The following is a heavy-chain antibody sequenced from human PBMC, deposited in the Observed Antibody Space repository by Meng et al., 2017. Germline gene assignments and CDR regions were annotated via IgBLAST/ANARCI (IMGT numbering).Heavy chain of an antibody. Sequence: QVQLQPCGPGVLKPSETLSLTCAVYGGSFSGYYWSWIRQPPGKGLEWIGEINHSGSTNYNPSLKSRVTISVDTSKNQFSLKLSSVTAADTAVYYCARRGIAARPFYYWGQGTLVTVSS. V-gene: IGHV4-34*01. CDR2: INHSGST. CDR1: GGSFSGYY. CDR3: ARRGIAARPFYY. D-gene: IGHD6-6*01. J-gene: IGHJ4*02.